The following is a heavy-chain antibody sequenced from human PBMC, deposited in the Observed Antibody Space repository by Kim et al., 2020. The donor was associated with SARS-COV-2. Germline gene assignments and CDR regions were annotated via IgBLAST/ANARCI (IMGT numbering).Heavy chain of an antibody. D-gene: IGHD3-16*01. V-gene: IGHV3-15*06. Sequence: DGGTTNYAAPGKGRFTTSRDDSKNTLYLQRNSLKTEGTAIYYCTTARGGHYWGQGTLVIVSS. CDR3: TTARGGHY. CDR2: DGGTT. J-gene: IGHJ4*02.